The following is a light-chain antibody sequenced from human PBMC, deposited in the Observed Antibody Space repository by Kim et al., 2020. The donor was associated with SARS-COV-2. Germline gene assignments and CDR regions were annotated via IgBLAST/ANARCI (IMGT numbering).Light chain of an antibody. CDR2: EVR. CDR3: SSSAGSNNLV. V-gene: IGLV2-8*01. J-gene: IGLJ3*02. Sequence: QSALTQPPSASGSPGQSVTISCSGISSDVGDYPYVSWYQQHPGKAPTLIIYEVRYRPSGVPDRFSGSKSGNTASLTVSGLQAEDEADYYCSSSAGSNNLVFGGGTHLTVL. CDR1: SSDVGDYPY.